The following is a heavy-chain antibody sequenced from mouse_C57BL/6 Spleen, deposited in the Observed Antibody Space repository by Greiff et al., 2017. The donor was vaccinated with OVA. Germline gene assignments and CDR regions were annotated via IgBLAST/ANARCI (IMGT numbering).Heavy chain of an antibody. CDR3: ATGTFDC. CDR1: GYSFTGYY. Sequence: EVQLQQSGPELVKPGASVKISCKASGYSFTGYYMNWVKQSPEKSLEWIGEINPSTGGTTYNQKFKAKATLTVDKSSSTAYMQLKSLTSEDSAVYYCATGTFDCWGQGTTLTVSS. CDR2: INPSTGGT. D-gene: IGHD4-1*01. V-gene: IGHV1-42*01. J-gene: IGHJ2*01.